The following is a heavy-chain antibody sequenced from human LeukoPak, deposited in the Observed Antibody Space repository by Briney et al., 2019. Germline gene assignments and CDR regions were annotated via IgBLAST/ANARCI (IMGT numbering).Heavy chain of an antibody. J-gene: IGHJ6*02. CDR2: INHSGST. D-gene: IGHD3-3*02. V-gene: IGHV4-34*01. CDR3: ARGHFWSGYYYYYYGMDV. CDR1: GGSFSGYY. Sequence: EPSETLSLTCAVYGGSFSGYYWSWIRQPPGKGLEWIGEINHSGSTNYNPSLKSRVTISVDTSKNQFSLKLSSVTAADTAVYYCARGHFWSGYYYYYYGMDVWGQGTTVTVSS.